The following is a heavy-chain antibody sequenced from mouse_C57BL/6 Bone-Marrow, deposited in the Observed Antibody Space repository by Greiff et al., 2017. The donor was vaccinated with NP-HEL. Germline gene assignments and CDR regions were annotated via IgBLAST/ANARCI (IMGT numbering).Heavy chain of an antibody. CDR3: ARHSGDYYAMDY. CDR2: IDSDGGST. J-gene: IGHJ4*01. V-gene: IGHV5-2*01. CDR1: EYEFPSHD. Sequence: DVMLVESGGGLVQPGESLKLSCESNEYEFPSHDMSWVRKTPEKRLELVAAIDSDGGSTYYPDTMERRFIISRDNTKKTLYLQMSSLRSEDTALYYCARHSGDYYAMDYWGQGTSVTVSS.